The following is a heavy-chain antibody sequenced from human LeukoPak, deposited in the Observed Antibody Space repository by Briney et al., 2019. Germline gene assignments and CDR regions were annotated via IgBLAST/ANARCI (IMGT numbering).Heavy chain of an antibody. V-gene: IGHV1-8*02. D-gene: IGHD6-19*01. CDR2: MNPNSGNT. J-gene: IGHJ6*03. CDR3: ARDLRAVAGTIYYMDV. CDR1: GYTFTSYD. Sequence: ASVKVSCKASGYTFTSYDINWVRQATGQGLEWMGWMNPNSGNTGYAQKFQGRVTMTRDMSTSTVYMELSSLRSEDTAVYYCARDLRAVAGTIYYMDVWGKGTTVTVSS.